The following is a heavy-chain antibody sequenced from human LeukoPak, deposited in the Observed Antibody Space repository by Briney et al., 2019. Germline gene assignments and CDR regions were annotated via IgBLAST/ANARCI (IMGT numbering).Heavy chain of an antibody. CDR3: ASSGSGSFGWAYYYYGMDV. D-gene: IGHD3-10*01. V-gene: IGHV1-8*02. CDR1: GYSFTTHG. CDR2: MNPNSGNT. J-gene: IGHJ6*02. Sequence: ASVKVSCKASGYSFTTHGISWVRQAPGQGLEWMGWMNPNSGNTGYAQKFQGRVTMTRNTSISTAYMELSSLRSEDTAVYYCASSGSGSFGWAYYYYGMDVWGQGATVTVSS.